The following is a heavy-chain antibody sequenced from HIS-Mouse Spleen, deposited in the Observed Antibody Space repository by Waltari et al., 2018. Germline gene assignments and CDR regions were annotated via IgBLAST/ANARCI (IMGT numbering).Heavy chain of an antibody. V-gene: IGHV3-15*01. J-gene: IGHJ4*02. CDR1: VLPFCNAR. CDR3: TTANWGRDY. Sequence: EVQLVESGGGLVKPGGSLRLSCAASVLPFCNARMSWVRQAPGKGLEWVGRIKSKTDGGTTDYAAPVKGRFTISRDDSKNTLYLQMNSLKTEDTAVYYCTTANWGRDYWGQGTLVTVSS. D-gene: IGHD7-27*01. CDR2: IKSKTDGGTT.